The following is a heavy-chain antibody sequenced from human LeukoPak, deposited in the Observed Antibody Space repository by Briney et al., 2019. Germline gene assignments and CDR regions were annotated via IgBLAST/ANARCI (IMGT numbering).Heavy chain of an antibody. CDR3: ARDSQAFCSGVSCLNYFDY. D-gene: IGHD2-15*01. CDR2: INPNSGGT. J-gene: IGHJ4*02. V-gene: IGHV1-2*02. CDR1: GYTFTDFY. Sequence: ASVKVSCQTSGYTFTDFYMHWVRQAPGQGLEWMGWINPNSGGTNYAQEFQGRVTLTRDTSISTAYMELSRLRSDDTAVYYCARDSQAFCSGVSCLNYFDYWGQGTLVTVSS.